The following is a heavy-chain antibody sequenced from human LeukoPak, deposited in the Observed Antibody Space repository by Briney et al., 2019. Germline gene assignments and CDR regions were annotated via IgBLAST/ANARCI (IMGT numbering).Heavy chain of an antibody. Sequence: PGASLRLSCAASGFNVGSKHMNWVRQVPGKGLVWVSRIHSDGTATNYADSVKGRFTISRDNAKNTLYLQMNSLRAEDTAVYYCARGGSTWLGYWGQGTLVTVSS. V-gene: IGHV3-74*01. CDR1: GFNVGSKH. CDR3: ARGGSTWLGY. D-gene: IGHD5/OR15-5a*01. CDR2: IHSDGTAT. J-gene: IGHJ4*02.